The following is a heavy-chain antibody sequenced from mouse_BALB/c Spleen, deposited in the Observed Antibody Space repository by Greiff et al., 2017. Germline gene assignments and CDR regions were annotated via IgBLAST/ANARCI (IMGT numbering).Heavy chain of an antibody. CDR2: IWSGGST. Sequence: QVQLKQSGPGLVQPSQSLSITCTVSGFSLTSYGVHWVRQSPGKGLEWLGVIWSGGSTDYNAAFISRLSISKDNSKSQVFFKMNSLQADDTAIYYCASITTATGYAMDYWGQGTSVTVAS. J-gene: IGHJ4*01. CDR3: ASITTATGYAMDY. CDR1: GFSLTSYG. V-gene: IGHV2-4-1*01. D-gene: IGHD1-2*01.